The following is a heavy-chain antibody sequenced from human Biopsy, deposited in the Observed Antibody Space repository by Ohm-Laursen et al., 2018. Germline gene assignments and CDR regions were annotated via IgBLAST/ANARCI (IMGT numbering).Heavy chain of an antibody. D-gene: IGHD3-3*01. CDR1: GGSIGSFF. CDR2: ISNRGST. V-gene: IGHV4-59*01. Sequence: SETLSLTCTVSGGSIGSFFWSWIRQSPGKGLEWIGYISNRGSTNYNPSLRGRVTISVDTSKNQFSLKLSSVTAADTAVFFCARLYRLDDYWNDDPPDAFDVWGQGTMVTVSS. J-gene: IGHJ3*01. CDR3: ARLYRLDDYWNDDPPDAFDV.